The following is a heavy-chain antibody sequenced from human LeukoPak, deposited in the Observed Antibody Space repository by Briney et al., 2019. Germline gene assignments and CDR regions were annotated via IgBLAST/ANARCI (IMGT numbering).Heavy chain of an antibody. CDR1: GYTFTSYY. J-gene: IGHJ4*02. CDR3: ARDRSPWSYYYDSSGYFLDY. CDR2: INPSGGST. Sequence: ASVRVSCKASGYTFTSYYMHWVRQAPGQGLEWMGIINPSGGSTSYAQKFQGRVTMTRDTSTSTVYMELSGLRSEDTAVYYCARDRSPWSYYYDSSGYFLDYWGQGTLVTVSS. V-gene: IGHV1-46*01. D-gene: IGHD3-22*01.